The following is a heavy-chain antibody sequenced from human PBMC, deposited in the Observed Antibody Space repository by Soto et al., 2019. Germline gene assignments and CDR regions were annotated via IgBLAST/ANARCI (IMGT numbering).Heavy chain of an antibody. CDR1: GFTFDDYA. J-gene: IGHJ4*02. CDR3: AKDIGLWFGELFVPDY. Sequence: EVQLVESGGGLVQPGRSLRLSCAASGFTFDDYAMHWVRQAPGKGLEWVSGISWNSGSIGYADSVKGRFTISRDNAKNSLYLQMNRLRAEDTALYYCAKDIGLWFGELFVPDYWGQGTLVTVSS. CDR2: ISWNSGSI. V-gene: IGHV3-9*01. D-gene: IGHD3-10*01.